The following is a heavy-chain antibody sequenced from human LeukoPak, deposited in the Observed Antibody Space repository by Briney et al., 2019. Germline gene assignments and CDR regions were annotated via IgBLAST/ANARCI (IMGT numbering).Heavy chain of an antibody. J-gene: IGHJ3*02. D-gene: IGHD3-22*01. Sequence: SETLSLTCTVSGGTISSYYWSWIRQPPGKGLEWIGYIYYSGSTNYNPSLKSRVTISVDTSKNQFSLKLSSVTAADTAVYYCARVSNYYDSCGYYYAFDIWGQGTMVTVSS. CDR1: GGTISSYY. CDR3: ARVSNYYDSCGYYYAFDI. CDR2: IYYSGST. V-gene: IGHV4-59*01.